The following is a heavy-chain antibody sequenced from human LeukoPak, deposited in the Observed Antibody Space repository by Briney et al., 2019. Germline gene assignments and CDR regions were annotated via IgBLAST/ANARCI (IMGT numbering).Heavy chain of an antibody. V-gene: IGHV1-2*02. CDR3: ARATAENDH. J-gene: IGHJ4*02. CDR1: GYTFTNYD. Sequence: GASVKVSCKASGYTFTNYDINWVRQATGQGLEWMGWLNPKTGGTSYAQKFQGRVTMTRDTSISTVNMELSRLTSDDTAVYYCARATAENDHWGQGTLVTVSS. CDR2: LNPKTGGT. D-gene: IGHD1-14*01.